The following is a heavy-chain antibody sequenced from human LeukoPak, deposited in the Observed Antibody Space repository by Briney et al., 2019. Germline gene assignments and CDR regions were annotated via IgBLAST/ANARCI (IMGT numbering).Heavy chain of an antibody. J-gene: IGHJ5*02. CDR1: GGTFSSYA. CDR2: IIPILGIA. V-gene: IGHV1-69*04. CDR3: ARGVELGQNWFDP. D-gene: IGHD1-7*01. Sequence: ASVKVSCKASGGTFSSYAISWVRLAPGQGLEWMGRIIPILGIANYAQKFQGRVTITADKSTSTAYMELSSLRSEDTAVYYCARGVELGQNWFDPWGQGTLVTVSS.